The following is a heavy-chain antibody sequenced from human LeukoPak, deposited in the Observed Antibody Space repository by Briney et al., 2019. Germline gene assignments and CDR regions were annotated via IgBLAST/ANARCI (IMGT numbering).Heavy chain of an antibody. CDR1: RFTFSSYS. CDR2: ISSSSSYI. D-gene: IGHD3-22*01. J-gene: IGHJ4*02. V-gene: IGHV3-21*01. CDR3: ARVMDSSGYPAASSY. Sequence: GRSLRLSCAASRFTFSSYSMNWDRQAPGKGLEWVSSISSSSSYIYYADSVKGRFTISRDNAKNSLYLQMNSLRAEDTAVYYCARVMDSSGYPAASSYWGQGTLVTVSS.